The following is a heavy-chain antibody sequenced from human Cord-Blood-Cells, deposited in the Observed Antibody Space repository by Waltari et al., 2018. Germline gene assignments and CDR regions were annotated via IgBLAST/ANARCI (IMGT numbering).Heavy chain of an antibody. V-gene: IGHV1-8*03. D-gene: IGHD1-26*01. CDR3: RFSRVGDAFDI. CDR2: MNPNSGNT. J-gene: IGHJ3*02. CDR1: GYTFTRYD. Sequence: QVQLVQSGAEVKKPGASVKVSCKASGYTFTRYDITWVRQATGQGLEWMGWMNPNSGNTGYAQKFQGRVTITRNTSISTAYMELSSLRSEDTAVYYCRFSRVGDAFDIWGQGTMVTVSS.